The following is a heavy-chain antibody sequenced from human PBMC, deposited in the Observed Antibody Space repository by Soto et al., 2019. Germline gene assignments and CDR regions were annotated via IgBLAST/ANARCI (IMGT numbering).Heavy chain of an antibody. J-gene: IGHJ1*01. D-gene: IGHD3-10*02. CDR3: TIVRVADSALDN. CDR1: GFIFSNTG. V-gene: IGHV3-30*03. Sequence: PXRSRRLTVLGWGFIFSNTGMHWVRQTPGKGLEWVAFMSYDGSATFYAYSVKGRFTISRDNSKNALFLPMSNMSAQDTAMYYCTIVRVADSALDNWGHGTLVTVSS. CDR2: MSYDGSAT.